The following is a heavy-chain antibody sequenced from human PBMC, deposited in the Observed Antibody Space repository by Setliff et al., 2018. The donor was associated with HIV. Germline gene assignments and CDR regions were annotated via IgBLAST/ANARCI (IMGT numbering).Heavy chain of an antibody. J-gene: IGHJ4*02. D-gene: IGHD6-13*01. CDR3: ARDGVPYSSSWYVPDY. CDR1: GYSFINYA. CDR2: IHTEQGFP. V-gene: IGHV7-4-1*02. Sequence: ASVKVSCKASGYSFINYAINWLRQAPGRGLEWMGWIHTEQGFPMYAQGFTGRFVFSLDPSVNTLYLQMNSLRAEDTAVYYCARDGVPYSSSWYVPDYWGQGTLVTVSS.